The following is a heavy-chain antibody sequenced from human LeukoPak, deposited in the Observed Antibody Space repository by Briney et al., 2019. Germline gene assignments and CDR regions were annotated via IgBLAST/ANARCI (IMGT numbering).Heavy chain of an antibody. Sequence: ASVKVSCKVSGYTLTELSMHWVRQAPGKGLEWMGGFDPEDGETIYAQKFQGRVTITAGESTSKAYMEMSSLRSEDTAVYYCAGVRLSIAVDGNYYYYYMDVWGKGTTVTISS. V-gene: IGHV1-24*01. J-gene: IGHJ6*03. CDR1: GYTLTELS. D-gene: IGHD6-19*01. CDR2: FDPEDGET. CDR3: AGVRLSIAVDGNYYYYYMDV.